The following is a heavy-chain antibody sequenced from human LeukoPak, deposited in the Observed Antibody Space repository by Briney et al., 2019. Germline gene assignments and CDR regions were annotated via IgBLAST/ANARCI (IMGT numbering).Heavy chain of an antibody. CDR1: GGTFISYT. Sequence: GSSVKVSCKASGGTFISYTISWVRQAPGKGLEWMGRIIPILGIAHYAQKSQGRVTITEDKSTSTAYMELSSLRSEDTAVYYCARDPSRVYYFDYWGQGTLVTVSS. J-gene: IGHJ4*02. CDR3: ARDPSRVYYFDY. D-gene: IGHD2-8*01. CDR2: IIPILGIA. V-gene: IGHV1-69*04.